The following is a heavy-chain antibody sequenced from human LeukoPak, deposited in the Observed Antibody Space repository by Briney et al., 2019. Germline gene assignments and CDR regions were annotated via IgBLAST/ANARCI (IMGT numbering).Heavy chain of an antibody. D-gene: IGHD4-17*01. CDR3: ARGPIWNTVSRTGVLLNY. CDR2: MNPNSGNT. Sequence: ASVKVSCKASGYTFTSYDINWVRQATGQGLEWMGWMNPNSGNTGYAQKFQDRVTMTRNTSISTAYMELSSLRSEDTAVYYCARGPIWNTVSRTGVLLNYWGQGTLVTVSS. V-gene: IGHV1-8*01. CDR1: GYTFTSYD. J-gene: IGHJ4*02.